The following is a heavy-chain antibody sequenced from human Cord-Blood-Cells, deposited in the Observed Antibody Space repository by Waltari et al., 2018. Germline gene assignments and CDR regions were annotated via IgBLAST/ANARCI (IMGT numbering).Heavy chain of an antibody. CDR2: IYYSGST. CDR3: AGTYYDFWSGPHDAFDI. CDR1: GGSVSSGSYY. V-gene: IGHV4-61*01. J-gene: IGHJ3*02. D-gene: IGHD3-3*01. Sequence: QVQLQESGPGLVKPSETLSLTCTVSGGSVSSGSYYWSWIRQPPGKGLEWIGYIYYSGSTHYNPTLKSRVTISVDTSKNQFSLKLSSVTAADTAVYYCAGTYYDFWSGPHDAFDIWGQGTMVTVSS.